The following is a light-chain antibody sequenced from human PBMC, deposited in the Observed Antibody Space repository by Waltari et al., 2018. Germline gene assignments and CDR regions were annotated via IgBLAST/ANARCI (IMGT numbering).Light chain of an antibody. V-gene: IGKV1-39*01. J-gene: IGKJ4*01. CDR2: AAS. Sequence: DIQLTQSPSSLAASVGDRVSITCRASHDIGYYLSWYQQKPGKAPNLLIKAASRSESGVPSRFRGTGSGTDFTLTITSLQPEDFATYYCQQSYSDPQFGRGTRVEIK. CDR1: HDIGYY. CDR3: QQSYSDPQ.